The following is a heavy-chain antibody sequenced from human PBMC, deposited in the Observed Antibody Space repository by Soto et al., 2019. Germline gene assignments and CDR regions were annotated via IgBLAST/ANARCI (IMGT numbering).Heavy chain of an antibody. D-gene: IGHD6-6*01. CDR1: GDTFTGYY. CDR2: INPNSGGT. V-gene: IGHV1-2*04. CDR3: ARGREYSSYTAQTPYYYYGMDV. Sequence: GASVKVSCTASGDTFTGYYMHWVRHAPGQGLEWMGWINPNSGGTNYAQKFQGWVTMTRDTSISTAYMELSRLRSDDTAVYYCARGREYSSYTAQTPYYYYGMDVWGQGTTVTVSS. J-gene: IGHJ6*02.